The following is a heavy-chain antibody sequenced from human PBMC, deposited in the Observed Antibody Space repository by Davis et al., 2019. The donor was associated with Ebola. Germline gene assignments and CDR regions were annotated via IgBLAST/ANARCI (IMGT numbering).Heavy chain of an antibody. D-gene: IGHD1-26*01. Sequence: ASVKVSCKASGYTFTSYDINWERQATGQGLEWMGWMNPNSGNTGYAQKFQGKVTMTRDTSTSPVYMELSSLRSEDTAVYYCAREGGELLRGGYFDYWGQGTLVTVSS. CDR3: AREGGELLRGGYFDY. V-gene: IGHV1-8*01. CDR1: GYTFTSYD. CDR2: MNPNSGNT. J-gene: IGHJ4*02.